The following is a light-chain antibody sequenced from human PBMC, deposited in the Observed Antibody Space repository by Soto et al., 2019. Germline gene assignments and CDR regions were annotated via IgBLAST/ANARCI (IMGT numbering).Light chain of an antibody. CDR2: EVS. J-gene: IGLJ1*01. Sequence: QSALTQPASVSGSPGQSITISCSGTSRDIGAYNLVSWYQQPPGTAPKLIIYEVSNRPSGVSNRFSGSKSGNTASLTISGLQAEDEADYFCNSYTTRSTYVFGTGTKLTVL. CDR1: SRDIGAYNL. CDR3: NSYTTRSTYV. V-gene: IGLV2-14*01.